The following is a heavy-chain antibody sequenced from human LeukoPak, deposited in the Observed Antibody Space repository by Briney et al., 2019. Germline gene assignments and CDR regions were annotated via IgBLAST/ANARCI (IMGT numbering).Heavy chain of an antibody. CDR1: GFTFSSSA. V-gene: IGHV3-23*01. CDR3: AKISGQWLALYYFDY. D-gene: IGHD6-19*01. Sequence: PGGSLRLSCAASGFTFSSSAMSWVRQAPGKGLEWVSAISGSGGSTYYADSVKGRFTISRDNSKNTLYLQMNSLRAEDTAVYYCAKISGQWLALYYFDYWGQGTLVTVSS. CDR2: ISGSGGST. J-gene: IGHJ4*02.